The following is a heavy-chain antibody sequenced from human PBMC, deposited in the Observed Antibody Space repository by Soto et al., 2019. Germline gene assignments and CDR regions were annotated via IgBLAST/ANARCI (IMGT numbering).Heavy chain of an antibody. CDR1: GYTLTSYA. CDR3: ARSIVVVTAADY. V-gene: IGHV1-3*01. J-gene: IGHJ4*02. D-gene: IGHD2-21*02. CDR2: INAGNGNT. Sequence: PSVKVCCKASGYTLTSYAIQWVRPDPGQRLEWMGWINAGNGNTKYSQKFQGRVTITRDTSASTAYMELSSLRSEDTAVYYCARSIVVVTAADYWGQGTLVTVSS.